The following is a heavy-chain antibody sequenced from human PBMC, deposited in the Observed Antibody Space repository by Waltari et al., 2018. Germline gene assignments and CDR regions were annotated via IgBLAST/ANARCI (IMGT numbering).Heavy chain of an antibody. CDR1: GYNFDPYC. Sequence: EVELVQSGAEMKKPGESLRISCKGAGYNFDPYCIGWVRQKPGSGLEWLGIIYPSDSDTRYSPYFLGQVTMSVDKSISTVYLQRTSLQVSDSAIYYCARHVKGGGGGGYIEHWGQGTQVTVSS. CDR3: ARHVKGGGGGGYIEH. CDR2: IYPSDSDT. J-gene: IGHJ1*01. V-gene: IGHV5-51*01. D-gene: IGHD5-12*01.